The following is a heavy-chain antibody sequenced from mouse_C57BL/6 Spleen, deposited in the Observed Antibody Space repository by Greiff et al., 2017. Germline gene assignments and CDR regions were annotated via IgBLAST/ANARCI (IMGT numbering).Heavy chain of an antibody. CDR2: ISGGGGNT. CDR3: GGQSGNYDYDVGDAWFAY. D-gene: IGHD2-4*01. J-gene: IGHJ3*01. Sequence: EVMLVESGGGLVKPGGSLKLSCAASGFTFSSYTMSWVRQTPEKRLEWVATISGGGGNTYYPDSVKGRFTISRDNAKNTLYLQMSSLRSEDTALYYCGGQSGNYDYDVGDAWFAYWGQGTLVTVSA. CDR1: GFTFSSYT. V-gene: IGHV5-9*01.